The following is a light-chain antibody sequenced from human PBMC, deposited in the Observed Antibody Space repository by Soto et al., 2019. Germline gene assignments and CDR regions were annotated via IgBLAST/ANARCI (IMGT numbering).Light chain of an antibody. J-gene: IGKJ4*01. CDR3: HQNNKWPPATLT. V-gene: IGKV3-15*01. Sequence: EIVLTQSPATLSASPGERATLSCRASKSVRNNLAWYHHKPGQAPRLLIYDASTSATGIPARFSGSGSGTEFTLTISSLQPEDFAVYYSHQNNKWPPATLTFGRGTKVEI. CDR2: DAS. CDR1: KSVRNN.